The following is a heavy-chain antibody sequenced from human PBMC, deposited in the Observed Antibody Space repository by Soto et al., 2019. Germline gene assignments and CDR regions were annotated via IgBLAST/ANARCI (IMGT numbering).Heavy chain of an antibody. Sequence: PGGSLRLSCAASGFTFSSYSMNWVRQAPGKGLEWVSSISSSSSYIYYADSVKGRFTISRDNAKNSLYLQMNSLRAEDTAVYYCARDRTSTVSALFDYWGQGTLVTVSS. J-gene: IGHJ4*02. CDR2: ISSSSSYI. CDR1: GFTFSSYS. D-gene: IGHD4-4*01. CDR3: ARDRTSTVSALFDY. V-gene: IGHV3-21*01.